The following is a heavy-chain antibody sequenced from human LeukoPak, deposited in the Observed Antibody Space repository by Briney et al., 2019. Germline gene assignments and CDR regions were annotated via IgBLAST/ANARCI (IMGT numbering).Heavy chain of an antibody. CDR1: GFTFSSYW. CDR2: IKQDGSEK. V-gene: IGHV3-7*01. CDR3: ARDGEQQLATSFFDY. Sequence: GGSLRLSCAASGFTFSSYWMSWVRQAPGQGLEWVANIKQDGSEKYYVDSVKGRFTISRDNAKNSLYLQMNSLRAEDTAVYYCARDGEQQLATSFFDYWGQGTLVTVSS. J-gene: IGHJ4*02. D-gene: IGHD6-13*01.